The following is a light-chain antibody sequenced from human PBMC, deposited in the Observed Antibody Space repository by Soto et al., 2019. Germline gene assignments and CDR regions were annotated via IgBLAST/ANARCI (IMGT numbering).Light chain of an antibody. J-gene: IGLJ2*01. CDR2: EVS. Sequence: QSALTQPASVSGSPGQSITISCTGTSSDVGSYNLVSWYQQHPGKAPKLLIYEVSKWPSGVSTRFSGSKSANTASLTISGLQAEDEADYYCCSYVGSSTVVFGGGTKLTVL. CDR3: CSYVGSSTVV. V-gene: IGLV2-23*02. CDR1: SSDVGSYNL.